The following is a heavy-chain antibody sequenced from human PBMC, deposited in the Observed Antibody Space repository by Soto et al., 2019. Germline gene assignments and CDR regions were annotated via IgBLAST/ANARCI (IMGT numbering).Heavy chain of an antibody. CDR2: IGYSGAT. Sequence: QVHLQESGPGLVRPSQTLSLTCTVSGGSITSGGSFWSWIRQHPGKGSEWIAFIGYSGATSYNPSLASRVTISADTYKSQFSLNLRSVTAADTAVYYCARGGASSKWFAPWGQGTLVTVSS. CDR1: GGSITSGGSF. J-gene: IGHJ5*02. CDR3: ARGGASSKWFAP. V-gene: IGHV4-31*03. D-gene: IGHD2-15*01.